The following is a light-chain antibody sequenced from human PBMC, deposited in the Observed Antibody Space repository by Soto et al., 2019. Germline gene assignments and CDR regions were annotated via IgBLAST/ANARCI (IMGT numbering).Light chain of an antibody. CDR2: GAS. Sequence: EIVMTQSPATLSVSPGERATLFCRASQSISRTLAWYQQEPGQAPRLLIYGASTRATGIPARFSGSGSGTEFTLTISSLQSEDFAVYYCQHYNNWPRTFGQGTKVEIK. J-gene: IGKJ1*01. CDR3: QHYNNWPRT. CDR1: QSISRT. V-gene: IGKV3-15*01.